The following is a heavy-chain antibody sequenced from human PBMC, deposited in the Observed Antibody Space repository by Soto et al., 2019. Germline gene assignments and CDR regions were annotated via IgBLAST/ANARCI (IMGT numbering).Heavy chain of an antibody. CDR1: GFTFSSYD. CDR3: ARDKVLWFGELLVRDYGMDV. Sequence: GGSLRLSCAASGFTFSSYDMHWVRQATGKGLEWVSAIGTAGDTYYPGSVKGRFTISRENAKNSLYLQMNSLRAEDTAVYYCARDKVLWFGELLVRDYGMDVWGQGTTVTVSS. J-gene: IGHJ6*02. D-gene: IGHD3-10*01. V-gene: IGHV3-13*01. CDR2: IGTAGDT.